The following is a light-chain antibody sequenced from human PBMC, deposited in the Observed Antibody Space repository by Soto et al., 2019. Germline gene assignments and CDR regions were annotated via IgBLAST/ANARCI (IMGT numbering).Light chain of an antibody. CDR3: QQYNNWPRT. J-gene: IGKJ1*01. CDR1: QSVNSD. Sequence: EIVMTQSPATLSVSPGERATLSCRASQSVNSDLAWYQQKPGQAPRLLIYGASTRATGISASFSGSGSGTEFTLTISSLQSEDFAVYYCQQYNNWPRTFGQGTKVDIK. CDR2: GAS. V-gene: IGKV3-15*01.